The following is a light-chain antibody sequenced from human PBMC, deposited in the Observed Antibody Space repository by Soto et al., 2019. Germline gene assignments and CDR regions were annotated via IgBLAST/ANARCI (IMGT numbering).Light chain of an antibody. CDR1: SSDVGGYNY. CDR3: SSYTTSSTVV. Sequence: QSALTQPASVSGSPGQSITISCTGTSSDVGGYNYVSWYQQHPGKAPKLLIYDVSDRPSGVSNRFSGSKSGNTASLTIYGLQAEDEAEYYCSSYTTSSTVVFGGRTKVTVL. J-gene: IGLJ2*01. CDR2: DVS. V-gene: IGLV2-14*03.